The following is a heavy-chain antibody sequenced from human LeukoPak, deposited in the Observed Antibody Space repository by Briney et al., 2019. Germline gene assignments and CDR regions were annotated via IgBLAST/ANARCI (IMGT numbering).Heavy chain of an antibody. J-gene: IGHJ4*02. CDR2: ISSDGSDK. D-gene: IGHD3-10*01. CDR3: ARDFSGSGSIDY. CDR1: GFTFSNHA. Sequence: LPGGSLRLSCAASGFTFSNHAMHWVRQAPGKGLAWVAVISSDGSDKYYGESVKGRFTISRDNSKNTLYVQMNSLRGEDTAVYFCARDFSGSGSIDYWGPGTLVTVSS. V-gene: IGHV3-30-3*01.